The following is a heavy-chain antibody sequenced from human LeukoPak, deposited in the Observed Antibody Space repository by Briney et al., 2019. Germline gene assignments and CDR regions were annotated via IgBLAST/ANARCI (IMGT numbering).Heavy chain of an antibody. CDR2: INPNSGGT. Sequence: ASVKVSCKTSGYTFTGYYLHWVRQAPGQGLEWMGWINPNSGGTGYAQQFQGRVTMTRDTSISTAYMELSRLRSDDTAVYYCARCRISAPQYGMDVWGQGTTVTVSS. J-gene: IGHJ6*02. D-gene: IGHD2-15*01. CDR3: ARCRISAPQYGMDV. CDR1: GYTFTGYY. V-gene: IGHV1-2*02.